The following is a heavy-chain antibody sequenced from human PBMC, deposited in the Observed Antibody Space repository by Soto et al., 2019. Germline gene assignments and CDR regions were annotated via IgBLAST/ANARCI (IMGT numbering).Heavy chain of an antibody. CDR3: HRGIPPPGIPYYFDY. CDR2: INPNSGGT. D-gene: IGHD3-16*01. CDR1: GYTFTGYY. V-gene: IGHV1-2*02. Sequence: GASVKVSCKASGYTFTGYYMHWLRQAPGQGLEWMGWINPNSGGTNYAQKFQGRVTMTRDTSISTAYMELSRLRSDDTAVYYCHRGIPPPGIPYYFDYWGQGTLVTVSS. J-gene: IGHJ4*02.